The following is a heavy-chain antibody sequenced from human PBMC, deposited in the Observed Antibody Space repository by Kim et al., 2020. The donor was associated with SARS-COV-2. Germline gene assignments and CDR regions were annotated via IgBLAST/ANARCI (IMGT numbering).Heavy chain of an antibody. CDR1: GFTFSSYA. CDR3: AKGRDIVVVVAATSYYGMDV. V-gene: IGHV3-23*01. CDR2: ISGSGGST. D-gene: IGHD2-15*01. J-gene: IGHJ6*01. Sequence: GGSLRLSCAASGFTFSSYAMSWVRQAPGKGLEWVSAISGSGGSTYYADSVKGRFTISRDNSKNTLYLQMNSLRAEDTAVYYCAKGRDIVVVVAATSYYGMDVWGQGTTVTVSS.